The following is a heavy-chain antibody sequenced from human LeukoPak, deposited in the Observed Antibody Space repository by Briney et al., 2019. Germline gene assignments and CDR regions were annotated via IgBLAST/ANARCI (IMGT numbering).Heavy chain of an antibody. V-gene: IGHV4-59*01. CDR2: IYYSGST. CDR3: ARGYTAMAHFDY. J-gene: IGHJ4*02. Sequence: PSETLSLTCTVSGGSISSYYWSWIRQPPGKGLEWIGYIYYSGSTNYNPSLKSRVTISVDTSKNQFSLKLSSVTAADTAVYYCARGYTAMAHFDYWGQGTLVTVSS. D-gene: IGHD5-18*01. CDR1: GGSISSYY.